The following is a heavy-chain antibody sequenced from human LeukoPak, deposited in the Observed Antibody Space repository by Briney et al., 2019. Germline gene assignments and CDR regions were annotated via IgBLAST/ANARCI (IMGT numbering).Heavy chain of an antibody. CDR3: ARDYGGSSPFDY. Sequence: PGGSLRLSCTGSGFTFSSYSMNWVRQAPGKGLEWVSSISSSSSYRYYEESVKGRFSISRDNARNSLYLQMNSLRAEDTAVYYCARDYGGSSPFDYWGQGTLVTVSS. V-gene: IGHV3-21*01. CDR2: ISSSSSYR. D-gene: IGHD4-23*01. J-gene: IGHJ4*02. CDR1: GFTFSSYS.